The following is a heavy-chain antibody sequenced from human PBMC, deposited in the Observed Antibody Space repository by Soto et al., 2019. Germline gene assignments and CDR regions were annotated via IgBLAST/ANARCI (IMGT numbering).Heavy chain of an antibody. Sequence: SVKVSCKASGGTFSSYAISWVRQAPGQGLEWMGGIIPIFGTANYAQKFQGRVTITADESTSTAYMELSSLRSEDTAVYYCARVHSSGWYRAYYYYGMDVWGQGTTVTVSS. CDR1: GGTFSSYA. J-gene: IGHJ6*02. D-gene: IGHD6-19*01. CDR3: ARVHSSGWYRAYYYYGMDV. V-gene: IGHV1-69*13. CDR2: IIPIFGTA.